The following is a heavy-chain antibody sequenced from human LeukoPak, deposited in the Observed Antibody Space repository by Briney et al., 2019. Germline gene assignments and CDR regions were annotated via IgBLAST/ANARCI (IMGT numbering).Heavy chain of an antibody. CDR2: IRYDSTTK. V-gene: IGHV3-30*02. D-gene: IGHD2-15*01. CDR3: TKDRSQAPHWYFDL. J-gene: IGHJ2*01. Sequence: GGSLRLSCAASGLTFSNYGVDWVRQAPGKGLEWVAFIRYDSTTKYYADSVKGRFTISRDNSKNTLYLQMNSLRVEDTAVYYCTKDRSQAPHWYFDLWGRGTLVTVSS. CDR1: GLTFSNYG.